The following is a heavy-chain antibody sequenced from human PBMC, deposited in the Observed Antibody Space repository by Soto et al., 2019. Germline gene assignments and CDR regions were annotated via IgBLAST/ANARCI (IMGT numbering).Heavy chain of an antibody. CDR2: ISGFNGNT. D-gene: IGHD2-15*01. J-gene: IGHJ4*02. CDR3: ARTGVSSGHDSPDFDS. Sequence: QVQLVQSGAEVKKPGASVKVSCKASGYTFNFYGITWVRQAPGKGLEWMGWISGFNGNTNYAADLRGSVPMTTDTSPSTAYMELRRLRSDATAVYYCARTGVSSGHDSPDFDSWGQGTLVTVSS. V-gene: IGHV1-18*01. CDR1: GYTFNFYG.